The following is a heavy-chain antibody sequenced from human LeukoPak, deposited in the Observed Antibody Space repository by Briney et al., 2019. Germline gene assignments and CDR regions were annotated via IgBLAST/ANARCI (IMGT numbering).Heavy chain of an antibody. Sequence: GGSLRLSCAASGFTFSSYAMSWVRQAPGKGLEWVSAISGSGGSTYYADSVKGRFTISRDNSKNTLYLQMNSLRAEDTAVYYCARDGLYCTNGVCSSDTWGQGTLVTVSS. CDR2: ISGSGGST. J-gene: IGHJ3*02. V-gene: IGHV3-23*01. CDR1: GFTFSSYA. CDR3: ARDGLYCTNGVCSSDT. D-gene: IGHD2-8*01.